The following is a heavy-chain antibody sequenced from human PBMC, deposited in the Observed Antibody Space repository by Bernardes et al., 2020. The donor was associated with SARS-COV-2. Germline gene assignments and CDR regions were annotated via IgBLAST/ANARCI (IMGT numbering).Heavy chain of an antibody. CDR3: SRGLPARWRQLDFDY. CDR2: IRSEAYGGTT. D-gene: IGHD1-1*01. Sequence: LRLSCTSSGFNFGDYGMSWFRQAPGKGLEWVGLIRSEAYGGTTEYAATVNGRFTISRDDSKGVAYLQMNSLKSEDTAVYYCSRGLPARWRQLDFDYWGQGALVTVSS. CDR1: GFNFGDYG. V-gene: IGHV3-49*03. J-gene: IGHJ4*02.